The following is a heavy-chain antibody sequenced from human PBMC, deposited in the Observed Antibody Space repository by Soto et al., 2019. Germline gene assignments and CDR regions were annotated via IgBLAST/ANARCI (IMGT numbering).Heavy chain of an antibody. Sequence: SATLSLTCTVSGGSISSSRCHWGWIRQPPGKGLDLIASIKYIGSIFFNPSLKSRVTLSVDTSKNQFALKLSSVTAAEMAVYYCARHGITGSYYDVFDIWGQGTMVTVSS. V-gene: IGHV4-39*01. D-gene: IGHD1-26*01. CDR1: GGSISSSRCH. CDR3: ARHGITGSYYDVFDI. J-gene: IGHJ3*02. CDR2: IKYIGSI.